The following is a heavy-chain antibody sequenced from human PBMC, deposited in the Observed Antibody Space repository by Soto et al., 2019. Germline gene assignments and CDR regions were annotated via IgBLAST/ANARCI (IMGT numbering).Heavy chain of an antibody. Sequence: PSETLSLTCTVSGGSISSYYWSWIRQPPGKGLEWIGYIYYSGSTNYNPSLNSRVTISVDTSKNQFSLKLSSVTAPDTAVYYCARVEAAAGDFLAARSYYCGMGVWGKGTRGTFSS. CDR2: IYYSGST. D-gene: IGHD6-13*01. V-gene: IGHV4-59*01. CDR1: GGSISSYY. J-gene: IGHJ6*04. CDR3: ARVEAAAGDFLAARSYYCGMGV.